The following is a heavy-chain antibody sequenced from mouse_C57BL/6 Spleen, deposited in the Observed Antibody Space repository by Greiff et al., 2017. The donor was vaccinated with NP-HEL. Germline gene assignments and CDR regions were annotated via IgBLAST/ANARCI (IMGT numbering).Heavy chain of an antibody. Sequence: QVQLQQPGAELVKPGASVKVSCKASGYTFTSYWMHWVKQRPGQGLEWIGRIHPSDSETNYNQKFKGKATLTVDKSSSTAYMQLSSLTSEDSAVYYCAYDYDVGWFAYWGQGTLVTVSA. CDR2: IHPSDSET. CDR3: AYDYDVGWFAY. J-gene: IGHJ3*01. V-gene: IGHV1-74*01. CDR1: GYTFTSYW. D-gene: IGHD2-4*01.